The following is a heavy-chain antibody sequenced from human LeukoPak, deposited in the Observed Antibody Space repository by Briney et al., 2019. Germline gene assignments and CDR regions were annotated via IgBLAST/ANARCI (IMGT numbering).Heavy chain of an antibody. D-gene: IGHD3-10*01. CDR3: TRDLLGGSGTFDP. CDR1: GYTFTGYY. CDR2: INPDSGAT. V-gene: IGHV1-2*02. J-gene: IGHJ5*02. Sequence: ASVTVSCKASGYTFTGYYLHWVRQAPGQGLEWMGWINPDSGATNYLQKFQGRVTMTRDTSISTAYMELSRLSSDDTAVYYCTRDLLGGSGTFDPWGQGTLVTVSS.